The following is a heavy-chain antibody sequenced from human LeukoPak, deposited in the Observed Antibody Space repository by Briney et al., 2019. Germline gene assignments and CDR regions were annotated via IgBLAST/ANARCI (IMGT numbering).Heavy chain of an antibody. CDR1: GFTFSSYA. J-gene: IGHJ4*02. Sequence: GGSLRLSCAASGFTFSSYAMSWVRQAPGKGLEWVSAISGSGGSIYYADSVKGRFTISRDNSKNTLYLQMNSLRAEDTAVYYCASVASTVTTVPGYYFDYWGQGTLVTVSS. CDR2: ISGSGGSI. D-gene: IGHD4-17*01. V-gene: IGHV3-23*01. CDR3: ASVASTVTTVPGYYFDY.